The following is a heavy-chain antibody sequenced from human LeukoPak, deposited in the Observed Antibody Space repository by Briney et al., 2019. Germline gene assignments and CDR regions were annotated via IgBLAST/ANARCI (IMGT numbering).Heavy chain of an antibody. CDR2: VNPSGGSLGLLSPSGGST. CDR3: ATSVRGYSYGPIDY. V-gene: IGHV1-46*01. D-gene: IGHD5-18*01. CDR1: GYTFTNHY. Sequence: GASVKVSCKASGYTFTNHYIHWVRQAPGQGLEWLGIVNPSGGSLGLLSPSGGSTSYAQKFQGRVTLTEDTSTDTAYMELSSLRSEDTAVYYCATSVRGYSYGPIDYWGQGTLVTVSS. J-gene: IGHJ4*02.